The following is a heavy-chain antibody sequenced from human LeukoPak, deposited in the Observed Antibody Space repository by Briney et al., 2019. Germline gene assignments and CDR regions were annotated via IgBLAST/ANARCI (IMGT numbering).Heavy chain of an antibody. CDR3: ARRPLIAVAGKNWFDP. D-gene: IGHD6-19*01. J-gene: IGHJ5*02. CDR2: IYYSGST. CDR1: GGSVSSGSYY. Sequence: SETLSLTCTVSGGSVSSGSYYWSWIRQPPGKGLEWIGYIYYSGSTNYNPSLKSRVTISVDTSKNQFSLKLSSVTAADTAVYYCARRPLIAVAGKNWFDPWGQGTLVTVSS. V-gene: IGHV4-61*01.